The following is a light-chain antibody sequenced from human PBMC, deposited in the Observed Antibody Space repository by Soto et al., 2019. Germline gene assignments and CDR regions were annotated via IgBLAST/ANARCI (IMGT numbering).Light chain of an antibody. Sequence: DIQMTQSPSSVFASVGDRVTITCRASQGIRSWLAWYQQKPGKAPKLLIYAASSLQSGVPSRFSGSGSGTDFTLTISSLQPEDFATYYCQQTNTFGTFGQGTKVEVK. CDR3: QQTNTFGT. V-gene: IGKV1-12*01. CDR2: AAS. J-gene: IGKJ1*01. CDR1: QGIRSW.